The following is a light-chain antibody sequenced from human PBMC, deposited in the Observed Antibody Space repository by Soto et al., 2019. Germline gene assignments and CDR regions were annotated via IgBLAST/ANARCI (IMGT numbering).Light chain of an antibody. CDR1: QSVTSNY. J-gene: IGKJ1*01. V-gene: IGKV3-20*01. CDR3: QQYGNSPWT. CDR2: GAS. Sequence: EIVLTQSPATLSLSPASTATLSCIASQSVTSNYLAWYQQKPGQAPRLFIYGASSRATGIPDRFSGSGSGTDFTLTISRLEPEDFAVYHCQQYGNSPWTFGQGTKVDIK.